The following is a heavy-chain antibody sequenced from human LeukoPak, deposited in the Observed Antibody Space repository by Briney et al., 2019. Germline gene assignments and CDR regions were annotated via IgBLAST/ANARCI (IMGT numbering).Heavy chain of an antibody. Sequence: SETLSLTCAVYGGSFSGYYWSWIRQPPGKGLEWIGEINHSGSTNYNPSLKSRVTISVDTSKNQFSLKLSSVTAADTAVYYCARHPSWDGKFDYWGQGTLVTVSS. CDR1: GGSFSGYY. J-gene: IGHJ4*02. D-gene: IGHD1-26*01. CDR2: INHSGST. CDR3: ARHPSWDGKFDY. V-gene: IGHV4-34*01.